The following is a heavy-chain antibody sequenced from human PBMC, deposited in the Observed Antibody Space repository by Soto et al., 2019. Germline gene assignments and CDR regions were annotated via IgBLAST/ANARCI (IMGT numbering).Heavy chain of an antibody. Sequence: EVQLVESGGGLVKPGGSLRLSCAASGFTFSNAWMSWVRQAPGKGLEWVGRIKSKTDGGTTDYAAPVKGRFTISRDDSKNTLYLHMNSLKTEDTAVYYCTTDGDYDYVWGSYRSDYWGQGTLVTVSS. J-gene: IGHJ4*02. CDR3: TTDGDYDYVWGSYRSDY. CDR2: IKSKTDGGTT. V-gene: IGHV3-15*01. CDR1: GFTFSNAW. D-gene: IGHD3-16*02.